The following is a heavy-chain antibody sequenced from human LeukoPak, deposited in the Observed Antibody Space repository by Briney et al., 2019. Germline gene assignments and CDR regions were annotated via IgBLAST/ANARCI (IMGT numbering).Heavy chain of an antibody. CDR2: IYYSGST. J-gene: IGHJ4*02. V-gene: IGHV4-39*07. Sequence: SETLSLTCTVSGGSISSSSYYWGWVRQPPGKGLEWIGSIYYSGSTYYNPSLKSRVTISVDTSKNQFSLKLSSVTAADTAVYYCARGYSSSWRLFDYWGQGTLITVSP. D-gene: IGHD6-13*01. CDR1: GGSISSSSYY. CDR3: ARGYSSSWRLFDY.